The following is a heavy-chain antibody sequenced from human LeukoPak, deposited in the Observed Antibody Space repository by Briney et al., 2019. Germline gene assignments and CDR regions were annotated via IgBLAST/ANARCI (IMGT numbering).Heavy chain of an antibody. CDR2: IYSGGST. CDR1: GFTVSSNY. J-gene: IGHJ4*02. CDR3: ARVGVYYDSSGYYDY. D-gene: IGHD3-22*01. V-gene: IGHV3-66*01. Sequence: GGSLKLSCAASGFTVSSNYMSWVRQAPGKGLEWVSVIYSGGSTYYADSVKGRFTISRDNSKNTLYLQMNSLRAEDTAVYYCARVGVYYDSSGYYDYWGQGTLVTVSS.